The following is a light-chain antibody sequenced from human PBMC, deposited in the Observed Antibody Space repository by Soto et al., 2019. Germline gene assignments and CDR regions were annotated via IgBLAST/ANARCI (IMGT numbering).Light chain of an antibody. Sequence: EIVLTQSPATLSLSPGERANLSCRASQTVTNYLAWYQQKPGQAPRLLIFDASNSATGIPARFSGSGSGTDFTLTLSSREPEEVAEYHCQQRSNRPITVGQGRQL. CDR3: QQRSNRPIT. CDR1: QTVTNY. V-gene: IGKV3-11*01. CDR2: DAS. J-gene: IGKJ5*01.